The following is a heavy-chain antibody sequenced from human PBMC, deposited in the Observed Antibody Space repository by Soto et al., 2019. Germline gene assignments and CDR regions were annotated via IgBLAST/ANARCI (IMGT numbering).Heavy chain of an antibody. CDR1: GGTFSSYA. CDR3: ARVDRRVTTVTTPSYYGMDV. CDR2: IIPIFGTA. V-gene: IGHV1-69*13. J-gene: IGHJ6*02. Sequence: SVKVSCKASGGTFSSYAISWVRQAPGQGLEWMGGIIPIFGTANYAQKFQGRVTITADESTSTAYMELSSLRSEDTAVYYCARVDRRVTTVTTPSYYGMDVWGQGTTVTVSS. D-gene: IGHD4-4*01.